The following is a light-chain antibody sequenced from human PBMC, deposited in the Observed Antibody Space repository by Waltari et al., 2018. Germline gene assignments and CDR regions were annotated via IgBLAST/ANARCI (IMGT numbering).Light chain of an antibody. J-gene: IGLJ3*02. CDR3: LLSYSGAWV. V-gene: IGLV7-46*01. CDR2: ETN. CDR1: TGAVTSGHY. Sequence: QAVVTQEPSLTVSPGGTVTLTCGSSTGAVTSGHYPYWFQQRPGQAPRTQIYETNNKHSKTPARFSGSLLGGKAALTLSGAQPEDEADYYCLLSYSGAWVFGGGTKLTVL.